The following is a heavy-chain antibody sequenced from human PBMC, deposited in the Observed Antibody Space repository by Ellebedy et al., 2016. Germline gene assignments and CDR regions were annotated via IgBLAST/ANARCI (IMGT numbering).Heavy chain of an antibody. D-gene: IGHD3-16*01. J-gene: IGHJ4*02. CDR3: AKDLGGASTGIFDF. Sequence: GESLKISCAASGFSFSSFDMHWVRQTPGKGLEWVAVVSKNDMDNDYADSLKGRFIISRDNLKDTLYLEMYSLRDEDTAVYYCAKDLGGASTGIFDFWGQGTQVTVSS. V-gene: IGHV3-30*18. CDR1: GFSFSSFD. CDR2: VSKNDMDN.